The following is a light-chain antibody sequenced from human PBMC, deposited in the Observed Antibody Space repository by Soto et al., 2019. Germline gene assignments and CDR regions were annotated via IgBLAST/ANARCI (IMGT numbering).Light chain of an antibody. J-gene: IGLJ7*01. Sequence: QSVLTQPRSVSGSPGQSVTISCTGTSSDVGAYNSVSWYQQHPDKAPKLMIYDVSQRPSGVPDRFSGSKSGNTASLTISGLQAEDEADYYCVSYTGTHIPVALGGGTQLTVL. CDR1: SSDVGAYNS. CDR2: DVS. V-gene: IGLV2-11*01. CDR3: VSYTGTHIPVA.